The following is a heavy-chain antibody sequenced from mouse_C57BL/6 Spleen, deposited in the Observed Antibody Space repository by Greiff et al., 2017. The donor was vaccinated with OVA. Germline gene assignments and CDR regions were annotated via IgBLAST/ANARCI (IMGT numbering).Heavy chain of an antibody. J-gene: IGHJ2*01. Sequence: VHLVESGPGLVQPSQRLSITCTVSGFSLTSYGVHWVRQSPGKGLEWLGVIWSGGSTDYNAAFISRLSISKDNSKSQVFFKMNSLQADDTAIYYCAKGGNDYESLGYWGQGTTLTVSS. CDR3: AKGGNDYESLGY. V-gene: IGHV2-2*01. CDR2: IWSGGST. CDR1: GFSLTSYG. D-gene: IGHD2-4*01.